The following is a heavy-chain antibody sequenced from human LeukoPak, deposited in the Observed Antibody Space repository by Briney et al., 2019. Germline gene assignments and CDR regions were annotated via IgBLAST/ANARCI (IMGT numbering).Heavy chain of an antibody. V-gene: IGHV4-59*01. CDR2: IYYTGST. J-gene: IGHJ4*02. CDR1: GGSISSYY. CDR3: ALHYYDSSGYPYYFDY. Sequence: PSETLSLTCTVSGGSISSYYWSWIRQPPGKGLEWIGYIYYTGSTNYNPSLKSRVTISVDTSKNQFSLRLSSVTAADTAVYYCALHYYDSSGYPYYFDYWGQGTLVTVSS. D-gene: IGHD3-22*01.